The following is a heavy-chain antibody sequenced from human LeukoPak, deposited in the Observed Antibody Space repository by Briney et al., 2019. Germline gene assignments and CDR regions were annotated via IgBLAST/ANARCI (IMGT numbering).Heavy chain of an antibody. CDR2: ISSSSSYI. CDR1: GFTFSSYS. Sequence: GGSLRLSCAASGFTFSSYSMNWVRQAPGKGLEWVSSISSSSSYIYYADSVKGRFTISRDNAKNSLYLQMNSLRAEDTAVYYCARDHLVLLWFGELAPYNWFDPWGQGTLVTVSS. CDR3: ARDHLVLLWFGELAPYNWFDP. D-gene: IGHD3-10*01. V-gene: IGHV3-21*01. J-gene: IGHJ5*02.